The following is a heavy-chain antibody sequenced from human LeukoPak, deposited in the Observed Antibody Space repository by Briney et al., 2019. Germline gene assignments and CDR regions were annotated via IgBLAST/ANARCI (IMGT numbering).Heavy chain of an antibody. CDR2: INPTNGVT. CDR3: ARDIGNYYFSNY. Sequence: ASVKVSCKASGYTFTGYYIHWVRQAPGQGLEWMGWINPTNGVTNYAQKFQGRVTVTRDTSISTAYMELSSLRSDDTAVYYCARDIGNYYFSNYWGQGTQVIVSS. CDR1: GYTFTGYY. V-gene: IGHV1-2*02. J-gene: IGHJ4*02. D-gene: IGHD2-21*02.